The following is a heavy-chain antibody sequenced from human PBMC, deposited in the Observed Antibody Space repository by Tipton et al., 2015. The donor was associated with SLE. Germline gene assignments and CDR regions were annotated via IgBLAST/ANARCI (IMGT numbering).Heavy chain of an antibody. CDR3: ARRTSPYNSSWHDAFDI. Sequence: TLSLTCAVYGGSFSGYYWSWIRQPPGKGLEWIGEINHSGSTNYNPSLKSRVTISVDTSKNHFSLKLSSVTAADTAVYYCARRTSPYNSSWHDAFDIWGQGTLVTVSS. J-gene: IGHJ3*02. CDR2: INHSGST. CDR1: GGSFSGYY. V-gene: IGHV4-34*01. D-gene: IGHD6-13*01.